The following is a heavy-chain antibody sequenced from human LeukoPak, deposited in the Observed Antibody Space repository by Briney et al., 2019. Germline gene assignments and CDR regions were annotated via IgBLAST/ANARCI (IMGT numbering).Heavy chain of an antibody. CDR1: GGSISSSSYY. D-gene: IGHD3-22*01. CDR3: ARDYYYDSSVDAFDI. Sequence: SETLSLTCTVSGGSISSSSYYWGWIRQPPGKGLEWIGSIYYSGSTYYNPSLKSRVTISVDTSKNQFSLKLSSVTAADTAAYYCARDYYYDSSVDAFDIWGQGTMVTVSS. J-gene: IGHJ3*02. V-gene: IGHV4-39*07. CDR2: IYYSGST.